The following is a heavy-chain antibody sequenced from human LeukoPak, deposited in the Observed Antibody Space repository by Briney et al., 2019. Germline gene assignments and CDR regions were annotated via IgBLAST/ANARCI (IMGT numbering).Heavy chain of an antibody. CDR3: ASGKATAMAQGY. V-gene: IGHV3-21*01. Sequence: GGSLRLSCAASGFTFSSYSMNWVRQAPGKGLEWVSSISSSSSYIYYADSVKGRFTISRDNAKNSLYLQMNSLRAEDTAVYYCASGKATAMAQGYWGQGTLVTVSS. D-gene: IGHD5-18*01. J-gene: IGHJ4*02. CDR1: GFTFSSYS. CDR2: ISSSSSYI.